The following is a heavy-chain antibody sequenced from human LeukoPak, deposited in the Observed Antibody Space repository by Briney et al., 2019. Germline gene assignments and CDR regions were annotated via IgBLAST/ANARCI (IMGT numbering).Heavy chain of an antibody. CDR3: ARHSSYYDFGNGYATPFDY. V-gene: IGHV1-2*02. CDR1: GYTFTDHY. CDR2: INPKNRGT. Sequence: ASVKVSCKASGYTFTDHYIHWGRQAPGQGLEWMGGINPKNRGTNSPLKFLGRVTMTRDTSTSTAYMELTRVTSDDTAVYYCARHSSYYDFGNGYATPFDYWGQGTLITVSS. D-gene: IGHD3-3*01. J-gene: IGHJ4*02.